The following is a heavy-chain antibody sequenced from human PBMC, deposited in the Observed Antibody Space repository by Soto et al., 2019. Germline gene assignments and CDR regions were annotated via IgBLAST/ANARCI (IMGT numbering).Heavy chain of an antibody. CDR1: GGTFTSYA. Sequence: PSGRVCCKAAGGTFTSYAVHRMRQAPGKRLEWVGWFNIGNGNPEFSQKFQGRVTIPRDTCASRDYMELSSLTSEDTAVYYCARDSWGFDYWGQGTLVTVSS. D-gene: IGHD7-27*01. V-gene: IGHV1-3*04. J-gene: IGHJ4*02. CDR2: FNIGNGNP. CDR3: ARDSWGFDY.